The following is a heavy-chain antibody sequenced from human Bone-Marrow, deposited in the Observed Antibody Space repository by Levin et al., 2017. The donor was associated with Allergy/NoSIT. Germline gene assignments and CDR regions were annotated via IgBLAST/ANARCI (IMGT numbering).Heavy chain of an antibody. CDR3: AKGHPRADSAFDI. Sequence: AGGSLRLSCAASGFTFSSYGMHWVRQAPGKGLEWVAVISYDGSNKYYADSVKGRFTISRDNSKNTLYLQMNSLRAEDTAVYYCAKGHPRADSAFDIWGQGTMVTVSS. J-gene: IGHJ3*02. CDR2: ISYDGSNK. D-gene: IGHD6-13*01. CDR1: GFTFSSYG. V-gene: IGHV3-30*18.